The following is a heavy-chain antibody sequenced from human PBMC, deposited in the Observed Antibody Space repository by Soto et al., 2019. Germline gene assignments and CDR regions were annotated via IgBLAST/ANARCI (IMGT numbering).Heavy chain of an antibody. J-gene: IGHJ3*02. CDR1: GFTVSNNF. V-gene: IGHV3-53*01. Sequence: GGSLRLSCAASGFTVSNNFMTWVRQAPGKGLEWVSIIYGGGTKYYADSVKGRFTISRDDPENTLYLQMNSLRFEDTAVYYCARELVEATQQPRLDALDIWGPGTMVTVSS. D-gene: IGHD2-2*01. CDR2: IYGGGTK. CDR3: ARELVEATQQPRLDALDI.